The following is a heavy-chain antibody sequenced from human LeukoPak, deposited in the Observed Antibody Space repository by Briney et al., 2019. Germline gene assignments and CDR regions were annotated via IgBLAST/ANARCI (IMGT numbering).Heavy chain of an antibody. CDR1: GGSFSGYY. CDR2: INHSGST. D-gene: IGHD6-19*01. V-gene: IGHV4-34*01. J-gene: IGHJ5*02. Sequence: SETLSLTCAVYGGSFSGYYWSWIRQPPGKGLEWIGEINHSGSTNYTPSLKSRVTISVDTSKNQFSLKRRSVTAADTAVYYCARQKWLVHNWFDPWGQGTLVTVSS. CDR3: ARQKWLVHNWFDP.